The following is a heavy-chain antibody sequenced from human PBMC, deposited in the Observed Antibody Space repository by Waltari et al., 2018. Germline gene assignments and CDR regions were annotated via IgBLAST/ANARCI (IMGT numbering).Heavy chain of an antibody. J-gene: IGHJ6*02. CDR2: INPNSGGT. Sequence: QLQLQESGPGLVKPSETLSLTCTVSGGSISSSSYDWGWIRRPPGKGLEWKGRINPNSGGTNYAQKFQGRVTMTRDTSISTAYMELSRLRSDDTALYYCARLATVTTSGMDVWGQGTTVTVSS. CDR3: ARLATVTTSGMDV. D-gene: IGHD4-4*01. CDR1: GGSISSSSYD. V-gene: IGHV1-2*06.